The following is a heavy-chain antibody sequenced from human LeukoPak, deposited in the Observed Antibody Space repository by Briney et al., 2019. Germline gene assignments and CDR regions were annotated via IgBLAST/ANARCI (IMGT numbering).Heavy chain of an antibody. V-gene: IGHV4-34*01. D-gene: IGHD3-22*01. Sequence: NPSETLSLTCAVYGGSFSGYYWSWIRQPPGKGLEWIGEINHSGSTNYNPSLKSRVTISVDTPKNQFSLKLSSVTAADTAVYYCARANYYDSSGYSYWGQGTLVTVSS. CDR3: ARANYYDSSGYSY. CDR1: GGSFSGYY. J-gene: IGHJ4*02. CDR2: INHSGST.